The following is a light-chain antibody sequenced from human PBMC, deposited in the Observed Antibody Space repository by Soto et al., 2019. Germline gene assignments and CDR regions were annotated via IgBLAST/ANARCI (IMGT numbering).Light chain of an antibody. CDR1: QSVSSSY. J-gene: IGKJ1*01. CDR2: GAS. Sequence: EIVLTQSPGTLSLSPGERGTLSCRASQSVSSSYLAWYQQKPGQAPRLLIYGASSRATGIPDRFSGSGSGRDFTLTISRLESEDFAVYYCQQYAGSPRTFGQGTKLEIK. V-gene: IGKV3-20*01. CDR3: QQYAGSPRT.